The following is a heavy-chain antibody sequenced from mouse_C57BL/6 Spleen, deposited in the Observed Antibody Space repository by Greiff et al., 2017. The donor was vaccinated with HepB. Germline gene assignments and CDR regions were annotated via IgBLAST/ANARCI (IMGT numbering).Heavy chain of an antibody. CDR1: GFTFSDYY. V-gene: IGHV5-12*01. CDR2: ISNGGGST. CDR3: ARHDYDGGFDY. D-gene: IGHD2-4*01. J-gene: IGHJ2*01. Sequence: EVKLMESGGGLVQPGGSLKLSCAASGFTFSDYYMYWVRQTPEKRLEWVAYISNGGGSTYYPDTVKGRFTISRDNAKNTLYLQMSRLKSEDTAMYYCARHDYDGGFDYWGQGTTLTVSS.